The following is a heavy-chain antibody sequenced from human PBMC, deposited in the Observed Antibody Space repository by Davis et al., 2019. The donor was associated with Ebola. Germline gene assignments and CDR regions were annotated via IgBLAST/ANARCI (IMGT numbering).Heavy chain of an antibody. CDR1: GFTFRRYA. CDR2: MTYSGGRT. V-gene: IGHV3-23*01. CDR3: AREGDHYGSESHRDGFDI. Sequence: ESLKISCAASGFTFRRYAMNWVRQAPGKGLEWVSSMTYSGGRTYFADSVQGRFTVSRDYFKDTHYLQMNSLRVEDTAVYYCAREGDHYGSESHRDGFDIWGRGTMVAVSS. J-gene: IGHJ3*02. D-gene: IGHD3-10*01.